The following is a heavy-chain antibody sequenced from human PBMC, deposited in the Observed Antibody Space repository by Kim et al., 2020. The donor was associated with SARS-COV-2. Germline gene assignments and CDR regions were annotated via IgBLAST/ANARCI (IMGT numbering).Heavy chain of an antibody. J-gene: IGHJ4*02. Sequence: YYGDSVKGRFTISRDNSKNTLYLQMNSLRAEDTALYYCVKQRGFASNYFDYWGQGAQVTVSS. CDR3: VKQRGFASNYFDY. D-gene: IGHD5-12*01. V-gene: IGHV3-23*01.